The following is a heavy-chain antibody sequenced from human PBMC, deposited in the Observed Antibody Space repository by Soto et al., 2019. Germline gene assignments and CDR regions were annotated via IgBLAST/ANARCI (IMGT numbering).Heavy chain of an antibody. V-gene: IGHV3-15*01. CDR3: TTYDIFTGFDAFDI. CDR2: IKSKTDGGTT. D-gene: IGHD3-9*01. CDR1: GFTFSNAW. J-gene: IGHJ3*02. Sequence: GGSLRLSCAAPGFTFSNAWMSWVRQAPGKGLEWVGRIKSKTDGGTTDYAAPVKGRFTTSRDDSKNTLYLQMNSLKTEDTAVYYCTTYDIFTGFDAFDIWGQGTMVTVSS.